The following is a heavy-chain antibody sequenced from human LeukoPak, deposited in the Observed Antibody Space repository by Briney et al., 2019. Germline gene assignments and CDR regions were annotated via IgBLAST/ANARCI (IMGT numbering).Heavy chain of an antibody. CDR1: GGSFSGYY. Sequence: PSETLSLTCAVYGGSFSGYYWSWIRQPPGKGLEWIGEINHSGSTNYNPSLKSRVTISVYTSKNQFSLKLSSVTAADTAVYYCARRCSTGYYYYMDVWGKGTTVTVSS. D-gene: IGHD2-2*01. V-gene: IGHV4-34*01. J-gene: IGHJ6*03. CDR2: INHSGST. CDR3: ARRCSTGYYYYMDV.